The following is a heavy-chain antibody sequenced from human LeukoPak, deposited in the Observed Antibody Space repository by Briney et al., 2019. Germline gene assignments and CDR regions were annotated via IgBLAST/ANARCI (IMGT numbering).Heavy chain of an antibody. Sequence: GESLKISCKGSGYSFTSYWIGWVRQMPGKGLEWMGIIYPGDSDTRYSPSFQGQVTISADKSISTAYLQWSSLKASDTAMYYCARSIVGLRSRNRGWFDPWGQGTLVTVSS. J-gene: IGHJ5*02. CDR1: GYSFTSYW. CDR3: ARSIVGLRSRNRGWFDP. CDR2: IYPGDSDT. D-gene: IGHD3-22*01. V-gene: IGHV5-51*01.